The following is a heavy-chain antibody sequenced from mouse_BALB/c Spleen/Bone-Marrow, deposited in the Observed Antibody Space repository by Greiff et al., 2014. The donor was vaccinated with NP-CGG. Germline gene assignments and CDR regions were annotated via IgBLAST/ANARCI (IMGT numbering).Heavy chain of an antibody. CDR2: IIPFNDGT. CDR1: GYTFTDYV. J-gene: IGHJ2*01. Sequence: VQLQQSGPELVRPGASVKMSCKASGYTFTDYVIHWVKQKPGQGLEWIGYIIPFNDGTKYNEKFKGKATLTSDKSSTTTYMELSSLTSGDSAVYFCARWDYGTRFYFDYWGQGTTLTVSS. CDR3: ARWDYGTRFYFDY. D-gene: IGHD1-1*01. V-gene: IGHV1-14*01.